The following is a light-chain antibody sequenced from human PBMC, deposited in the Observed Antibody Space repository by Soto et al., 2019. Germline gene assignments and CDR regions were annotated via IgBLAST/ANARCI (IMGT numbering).Light chain of an antibody. Sequence: AIRMTQSPSSLSASTGDRVTITCRASQGISSYLAWYQQKPGKAPKLLIYAASTLQSGVPSRFSGSGSGTDFTLTVSCLQSEDFATYYCQQYYSYPPGTFGQGTKLESK. V-gene: IGKV1-8*01. CDR1: QGISSY. J-gene: IGKJ2*02. CDR2: AAS. CDR3: QQYYSYPPGT.